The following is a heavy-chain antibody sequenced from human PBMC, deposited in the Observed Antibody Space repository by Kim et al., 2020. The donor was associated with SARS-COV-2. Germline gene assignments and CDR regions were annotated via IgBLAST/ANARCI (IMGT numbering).Heavy chain of an antibody. V-gene: IGHV3-11*05. CDR3: ARDVNTGYFDY. J-gene: IGHJ4*02. CDR2: T. Sequence: TNYADSVKGRFTISRDNAKNSLYLQMNSLRAEDTAVYYCARDVNTGYFDYWGQGTLVTVSS. D-gene: IGHD4-17*01.